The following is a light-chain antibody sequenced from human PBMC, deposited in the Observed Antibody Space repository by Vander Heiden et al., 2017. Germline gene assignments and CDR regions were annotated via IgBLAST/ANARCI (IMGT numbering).Light chain of an antibody. J-gene: IGKJ5*01. V-gene: IGKV4-1*01. CDR2: CAS. Sequence: DIVMTQSPDSLAVSLGERATIHCKSRQRGVDSTNNKNYLAWYQQKPGQPPKLLIYCASTRESGVPDRFSGSGSGTDFTLTISSLQAEDVAVYYCQQYDSTPITFGQGTQLEIK. CDR1: QRGVDSTNNKNY. CDR3: QQYDSTPIT.